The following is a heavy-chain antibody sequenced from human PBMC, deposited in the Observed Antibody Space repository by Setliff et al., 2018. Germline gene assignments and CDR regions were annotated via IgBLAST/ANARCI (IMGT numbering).Heavy chain of an antibody. CDR2: INPNSGGT. V-gene: IGHV1-2*04. Sequence: ASVKVSCKASGYTFTGYYMHWVRQAPGQGLEWMGWINPNSGGTNYAQKFQGWVTMTRDTSISTAYMELSRLRSDDTAAYYCARAPAYSSTPGSYAFDIWGQGTMVTVSS. CDR3: ARAPAYSSTPGSYAFDI. J-gene: IGHJ3*02. D-gene: IGHD6-13*01. CDR1: GYTFTGYY.